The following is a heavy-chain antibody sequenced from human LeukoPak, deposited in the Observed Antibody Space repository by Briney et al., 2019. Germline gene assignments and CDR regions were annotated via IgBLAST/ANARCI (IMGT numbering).Heavy chain of an antibody. Sequence: ASVKVSCKASGGTFSSYAISWVRQAPGQGLEWMGGIIPIFGTANYAQKFQGRVTITADESTSTAYMELSSVTAADTAVYYCARVVPAAITYMDVWGKGTTVTVSS. CDR3: ARVVPAAITYMDV. D-gene: IGHD2-2*01. J-gene: IGHJ6*03. CDR2: IIPIFGTA. CDR1: GGTFSSYA. V-gene: IGHV1-69*13.